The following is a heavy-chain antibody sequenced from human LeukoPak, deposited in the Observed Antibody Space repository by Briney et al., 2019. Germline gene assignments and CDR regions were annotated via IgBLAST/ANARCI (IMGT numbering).Heavy chain of an antibody. J-gene: IGHJ4*02. CDR1: GSTFSSFW. CDR2: INTDASST. D-gene: IGHD5-18*01. CDR3: AKTETAMVKGFGY. Sequence: EGSLRLSCAASGSTFSSFWMHWVRQAPGKGLVWVSRINTDASSTIYADSAKGRFTIFRDNAKNTLYLQMNSLRAEDTAMDYCAKTETAMVKGFGYWGQGTLVTVSS. V-gene: IGHV3-74*01.